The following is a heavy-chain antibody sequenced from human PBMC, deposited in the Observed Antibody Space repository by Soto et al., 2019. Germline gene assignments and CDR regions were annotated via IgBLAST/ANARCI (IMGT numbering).Heavy chain of an antibody. J-gene: IGHJ4*02. CDR2: IYYSGST. V-gene: IGHV4-31*03. Sequence: QVQLQESGPGLVKPSQTLSLTCTVSGGSINSDFYYWTWIRQHPGKGLEWLGYIYYSGSTYYNPSLNSRITMSLDTSKNQFSLKLSSVTAADTAVYYCARQYHSSGYWFDYWGQGTLVTVSS. CDR3: ARQYHSSGYWFDY. CDR1: GGSINSDFYY. D-gene: IGHD3-22*01.